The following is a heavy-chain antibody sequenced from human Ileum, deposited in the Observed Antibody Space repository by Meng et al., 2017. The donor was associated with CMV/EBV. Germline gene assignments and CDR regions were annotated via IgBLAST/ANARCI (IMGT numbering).Heavy chain of an antibody. V-gene: IGHV1-2*02. J-gene: IGHJ4*02. CDR3: ARDRGLYCSSTSCYVRTFAFDY. Sequence: YYMQWVRQAPGQGLEWMGWINPNSGGTNYAQKFQGRVTMTRDTSISTAYMELSRLRSDDTAVYYCARDRGLYCSSTSCYVRTFAFDYWGQGTLVTVSS. CDR2: INPNSGGT. CDR1: YY. D-gene: IGHD2-2*01.